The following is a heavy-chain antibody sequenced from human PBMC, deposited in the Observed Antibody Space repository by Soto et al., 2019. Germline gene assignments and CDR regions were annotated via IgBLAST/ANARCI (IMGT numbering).Heavy chain of an antibody. Sequence: PSETLSLTCAVYGGSFSGYYWTWIRQPPGKGLEWIGEINHSGNTNYSPSLKSRVNVSVDTSKNHFSLNLTSVTAADTAVYYCARGGTYYDVWSGYLFYFDFWGQGALVTVSS. D-gene: IGHD3-3*01. CDR2: INHSGNT. J-gene: IGHJ4*02. CDR1: GGSFSGYY. CDR3: ARGGTYYDVWSGYLFYFDF. V-gene: IGHV4-34*01.